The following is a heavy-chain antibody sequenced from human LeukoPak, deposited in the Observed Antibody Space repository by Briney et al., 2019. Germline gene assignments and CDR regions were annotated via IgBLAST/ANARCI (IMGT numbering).Heavy chain of an antibody. CDR2: MNPNSGNT. V-gene: IGHV1-8*01. D-gene: IGHD3-3*01. CDR1: GYTFTSYD. Sequence: ASVKVSCKASGYTFTSYDINWVRQATGQGLEWMGWMNPNSGNTGYAQKFQGRVTMTRNTSISTAYMELSSLRSEDTAVYYCARAARGTIFGVVTQRFDYWGQGTLVTVSS. J-gene: IGHJ4*02. CDR3: ARAARGTIFGVVTQRFDY.